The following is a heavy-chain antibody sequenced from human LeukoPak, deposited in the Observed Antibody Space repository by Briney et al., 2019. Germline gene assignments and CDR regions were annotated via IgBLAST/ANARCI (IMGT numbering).Heavy chain of an antibody. CDR2: IYYSGST. CDR1: GGSISSGGYY. Sequence: SETLSLTCTVSGGSISSGGYYWSWIRQPPGKGLEWIGYIYYSGSTNYNPSLKSRVTISVDTSKNQFSLNLTSVTTADTAVYYCARVSCSSTSCPRRDALDVWGQGTMVTVSS. D-gene: IGHD2-2*01. CDR3: ARVSCSSTSCPRRDALDV. V-gene: IGHV4-61*08. J-gene: IGHJ3*01.